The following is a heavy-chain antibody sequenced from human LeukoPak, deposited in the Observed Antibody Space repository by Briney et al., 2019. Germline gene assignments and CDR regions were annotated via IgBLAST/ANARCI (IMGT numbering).Heavy chain of an antibody. CDR1: GFTFSTCA. J-gene: IGHJ4*02. CDR3: AKAPDSSGFPSYFDS. D-gene: IGHD3-22*01. V-gene: IGHV3-23*01. CDR2: LSDSAVSS. Sequence: GGSLRLSCAVSGFTFSTCAMNWVRQAPGKGLEWVSSLSDSAVSSYYADSVKGRFTISRDNSKNTLYLQMNSLRAEDTATYYCAKAPDSSGFPSYFDSWGQGTLVAVSS.